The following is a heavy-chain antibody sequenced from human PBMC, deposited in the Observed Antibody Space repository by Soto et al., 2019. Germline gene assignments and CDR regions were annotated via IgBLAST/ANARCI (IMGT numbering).Heavy chain of an antibody. J-gene: IGHJ4*01. CDR3: TTDSYIDMPIVRFDY. D-gene: IGHD2-15*01. CDR1: GVTVSNAW. V-gene: IGHV3-15*07. Sequence: PWGSLKLSCAACGVTVSNAWINGVRQATGKGLEWVGRIKSKIDGGTTDFAAPVKGRFAISRDDSKNIAYMQMNSLKIEDTAVYYCTTDSYIDMPIVRFDYCGHGTLVTVSS. CDR2: IKSKIDGGTT.